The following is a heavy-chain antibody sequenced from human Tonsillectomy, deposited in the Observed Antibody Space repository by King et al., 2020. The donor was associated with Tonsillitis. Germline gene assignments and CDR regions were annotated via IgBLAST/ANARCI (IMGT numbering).Heavy chain of an antibody. Sequence: VQLVESGGVVVQPGGSLRLSCAASGFMFGAYNMHWVRQPPGKGLEFVSLINKDGGGTYYADSVKGRFTISSDNSKNSLFLQMNGLRPEDTAFYYCARDQRGSYDYWGQGTLVTVSS. V-gene: IGHV3-43*01. J-gene: IGHJ4*02. CDR1: GFMFGAYN. CDR3: ARDQRGSYDY. CDR2: INKDGGGT. D-gene: IGHD1-26*01.